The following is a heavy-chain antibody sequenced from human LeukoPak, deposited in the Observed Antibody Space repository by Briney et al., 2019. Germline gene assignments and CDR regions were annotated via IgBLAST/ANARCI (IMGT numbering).Heavy chain of an antibody. J-gene: IGHJ4*02. CDR3: ARAAAGGRFDY. D-gene: IGHD6-13*01. V-gene: IGHV4-31*03. CDR1: GGSISSGGYY. CDR2: IYYSGST. Sequence: SQTLSLTCTVSGGSISSGGYYWSWIRQHPWKGLEWIGYIYYSGSTYYNPSLKSRVTISVDTSKSQFSLKLSSVTAADTAVYCCARAAAGGRFDYWGQGTLVTVSS.